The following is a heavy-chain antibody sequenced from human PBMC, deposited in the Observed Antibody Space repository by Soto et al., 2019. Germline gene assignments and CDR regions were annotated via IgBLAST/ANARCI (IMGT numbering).Heavy chain of an antibody. D-gene: IGHD1-1*01. V-gene: IGHV3-33*01. CDR2: IVSDGNNK. Sequence: GGSLRLSCAASGFTFSRYGFHWVRQAPGKGLEWVAVIVSDGNNKYHADSVEGRFTISRDNSKDTLYLQMNSLRAEDTAVYYCARDDAFENENGFDIWGQGTMVTVSS. J-gene: IGHJ3*02. CDR1: GFTFSRYG. CDR3: ARDDAFENENGFDI.